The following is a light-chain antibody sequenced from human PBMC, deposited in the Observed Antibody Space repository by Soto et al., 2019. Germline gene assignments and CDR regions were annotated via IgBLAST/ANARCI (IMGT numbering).Light chain of an antibody. V-gene: IGLV2-8*01. Sequence: PPAPPTRFPGRRGGHPCHGTSRDVGGYNYVSWYQQHPGKAPKLMIYDVSERPSGVPDRFSGSKSGNTASLTVSGLQAEDEADYFCSSYAGTHVVFGTGTKVTVL. CDR3: SSYAGTHVV. CDR2: DVS. J-gene: IGLJ1*01. CDR1: SRDVGGYNY.